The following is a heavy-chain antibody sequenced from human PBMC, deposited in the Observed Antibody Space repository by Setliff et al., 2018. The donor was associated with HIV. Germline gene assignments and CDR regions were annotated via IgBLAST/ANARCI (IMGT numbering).Heavy chain of an antibody. V-gene: IGHV1-2*02. CDR1: GYAFTGYY. D-gene: IGHD1-1*01. CDR3: ASSAGAVPTTAPYGDYYYYFYMDV. J-gene: IGHJ6*03. Sequence: ASVKVSCKASGYAFTGYYLHWVRQVPGQGLEWMGWINPSDGGAKYAQKFQGRVTITTDESTNTVYMELYSLTSEDTAIYYCASSAGAVPTTAPYGDYYYYFYMDVWGKGTTVTVSS. CDR2: INPSDGGA.